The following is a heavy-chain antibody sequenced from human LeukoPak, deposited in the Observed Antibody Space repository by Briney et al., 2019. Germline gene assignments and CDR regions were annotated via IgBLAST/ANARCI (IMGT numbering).Heavy chain of an antibody. CDR3: ARSRWGTPGY. Sequence: GSLRLSCAPSGFTFIDSYMSSSREAPGKGVEWVSNIDTSRSTIYYEDSVKGRFSITRDNAKNSLYLQKNSMRAEGTTVYYRARSRWGTPGYWGQGTLVSVSP. V-gene: IGHV3-11*01. D-gene: IGHD3-16*01. CDR1: GFTFIDSY. CDR2: IDTSRSTI. J-gene: IGHJ4*02.